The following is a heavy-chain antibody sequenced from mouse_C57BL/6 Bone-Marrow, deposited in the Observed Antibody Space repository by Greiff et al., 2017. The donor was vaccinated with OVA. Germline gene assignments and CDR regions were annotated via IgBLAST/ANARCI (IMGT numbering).Heavy chain of an antibody. Sequence: QVQLKESGPELVKPGASVKLSCKASGYTFTSYDINWVKQRPGQGLEWIGWIYSRDGSTKYNEKLKGKATLTVDTSSSTAYMELHRLTSEDSAVYVCARWGGPHVGVDYWGQGTTLTVSS. J-gene: IGHJ2*01. CDR3: ARWGGPHVGVDY. CDR2: IYSRDGST. V-gene: IGHV1-85*01. D-gene: IGHD3-3*01. CDR1: GYTFTSYD.